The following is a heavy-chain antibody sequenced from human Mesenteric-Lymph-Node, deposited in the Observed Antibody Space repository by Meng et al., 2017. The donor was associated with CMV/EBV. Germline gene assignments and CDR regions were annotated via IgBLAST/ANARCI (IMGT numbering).Heavy chain of an antibody. V-gene: IGHV3-11*01. D-gene: IGHD6-13*01. CDR3: ARDPARSSWPYYYSGLDI. Sequence: GESLKISCAASGFTFSDYYLSWIRQAPGRGLEWLSYISGSGSTIYYADSVKGRFTISRDNAKNSLYLEMNSLRADDTAVYYCARDPARSSWPYYYSGLDIWGQGTTVTVSS. CDR2: ISGSGSTI. J-gene: IGHJ6*02. CDR1: GFTFSDYY.